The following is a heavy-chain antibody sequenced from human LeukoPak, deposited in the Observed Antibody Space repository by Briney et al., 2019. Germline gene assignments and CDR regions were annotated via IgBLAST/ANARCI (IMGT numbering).Heavy chain of an antibody. J-gene: IGHJ4*02. V-gene: IGHV1-24*01. Sequence: ASVKVSCKVSGYTLTELSMHWVRQAPGKGLEWMGGFDPEDGETIYAQKFQGRVTMTEDTSTDTAYMELSSLRSEDTAVYYCATGNYGDYDFDYWGQGTLVTVSS. CDR1: GYTLTELS. CDR2: FDPEDGET. CDR3: ATGNYGDYDFDY. D-gene: IGHD4-17*01.